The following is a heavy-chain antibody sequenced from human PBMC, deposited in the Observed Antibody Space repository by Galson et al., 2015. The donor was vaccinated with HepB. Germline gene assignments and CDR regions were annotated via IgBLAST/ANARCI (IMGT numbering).Heavy chain of an antibody. J-gene: IGHJ6*02. Sequence: SVKVSCKASGGTFSSYTISWVRQAPGQGLEWMGRIIPILGITNYAPKFQGRVTITADESTSTAYMELSSLRSEDTAVYYCARGTYQLLLGFTPDYYYYGMDVWGQGTTVTVSS. CDR1: GGTFSSYT. V-gene: IGHV1-69*02. CDR3: ARGTYQLLLGFTPDYYYYGMDV. D-gene: IGHD2-2*01. CDR2: IIPILGIT.